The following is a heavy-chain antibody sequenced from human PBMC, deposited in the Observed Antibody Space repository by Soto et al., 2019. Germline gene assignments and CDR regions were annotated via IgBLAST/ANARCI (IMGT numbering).Heavy chain of an antibody. V-gene: IGHV3-7*03. CDR2: IKRGGGKT. CDR1: GFTFSIYG. J-gene: IGHJ4*02. D-gene: IGHD3-22*01. Sequence: GGSLRLSCAASGFTFSIYGMSWVRQAPGKGLEWVANIKRGGGKTYYADSVKGRFTISRDNSKNTLYLQMNSLRAEDTAVYYCAKDGHYYDSSGLFDYWGQGTLVTVSS. CDR3: AKDGHYYDSSGLFDY.